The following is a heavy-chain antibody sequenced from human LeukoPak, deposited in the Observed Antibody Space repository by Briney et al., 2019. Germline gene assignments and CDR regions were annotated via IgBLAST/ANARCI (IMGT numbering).Heavy chain of an antibody. D-gene: IGHD3-22*01. J-gene: IGHJ4*02. CDR2: INHSGST. CDR1: GGSFSGYY. V-gene: IGHV4-34*01. Sequence: SSETLSLTCAVYGGSFSGYYWSWIRQPPGKGLEWIGEINHSGSTNYNPSLKSRVTISVDTSKNQFSLKLSSVTAADTAVYYCARAVADSDYYDSSGTSWDYWGQGTLVTVSS. CDR3: ARAVADSDYYDSSGTSWDY.